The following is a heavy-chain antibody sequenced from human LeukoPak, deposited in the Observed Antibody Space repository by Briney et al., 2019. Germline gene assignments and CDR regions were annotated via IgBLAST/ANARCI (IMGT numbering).Heavy chain of an antibody. J-gene: IGHJ4*02. D-gene: IGHD6-25*01. Sequence: SETLSLTCSVSDDSITMYYWSWIRQPAGKGLEWIGRIYTSGSTNYNPSLKSRVTMSVDTSKNQFSLKLSSVTAADTAVYYCARGPADGFVYWGQGTLVTVSS. V-gene: IGHV4-4*07. CDR1: DDSITMYY. CDR3: ARGPADGFVY. CDR2: IYTSGST.